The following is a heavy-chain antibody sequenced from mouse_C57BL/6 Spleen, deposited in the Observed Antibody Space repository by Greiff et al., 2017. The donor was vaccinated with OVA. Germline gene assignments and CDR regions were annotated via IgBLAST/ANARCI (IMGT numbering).Heavy chain of an antibody. CDR1: GYTFTDYE. V-gene: IGHV1-15*01. CDR3: TRDYRYFDV. J-gene: IGHJ1*03. Sequence: VKLMESGAELVRPGASVTLSCKASGYTFTDYEMHWVKQTPVHGLEWIGAIDPETGGTAYNQKFKGKAILTADKSSSTAYMELRSLTSEDSAVYYCTRDYRYFDVWGTGTTVTVSS. D-gene: IGHD1-1*02. CDR2: IDPETGGT.